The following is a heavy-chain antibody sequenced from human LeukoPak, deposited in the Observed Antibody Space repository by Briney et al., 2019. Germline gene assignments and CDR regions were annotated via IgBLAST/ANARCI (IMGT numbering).Heavy chain of an antibody. J-gene: IGHJ3*02. CDR1: GFTFRNYY. D-gene: IGHD3-10*01. V-gene: IGHV3-74*01. Sequence: GSLRLSCVASGFTFRNYYMHWVRQVPGKGLVWVSRISGDGSSIFYADSVKGRFTISRDNAKNSLYLQMNSLRAEDTALYYCAKDMEDNRGEDIEGAFDIWGQGTMVTVSS. CDR2: ISGDGSSI. CDR3: AKDMEDNRGEDIEGAFDI.